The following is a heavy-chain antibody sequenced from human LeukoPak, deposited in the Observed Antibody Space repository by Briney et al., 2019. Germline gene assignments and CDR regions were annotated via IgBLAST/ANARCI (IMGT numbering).Heavy chain of an antibody. V-gene: IGHV4-59*08. Sequence: SETLSLTCTVSGASIRSYYWSWIRQPPGKGLEWIAYMYYTESPNYNPSLKSRVSMSGDSSRNQFSLKLNSVIAADTAVYYCARSYDTNHRQRFDYWGQGILVTVSP. D-gene: IGHD3-10*01. CDR1: GASIRSYY. CDR2: MYYTESP. CDR3: ARSYDTNHRQRFDY. J-gene: IGHJ4*02.